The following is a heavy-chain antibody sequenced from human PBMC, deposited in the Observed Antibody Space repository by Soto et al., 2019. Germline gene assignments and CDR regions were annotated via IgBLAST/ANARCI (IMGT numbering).Heavy chain of an antibody. D-gene: IGHD2-15*01. CDR2: FDPENDET. V-gene: IGHV1-24*01. CDR3: VIAAYCSGATCYSDYNWFDP. CDR1: GYTLSEVS. Sequence: ASVKVSCKVSGYTLSEVSIHWVRQTPGKGLEWMGGFDPENDETSYAQKFQGRVTLTEDTSTDTAYLELSSLRSEDTAIYYCVIAAYCSGATCYSDYNWFDPWGQGTLVTAPQ. J-gene: IGHJ5*02.